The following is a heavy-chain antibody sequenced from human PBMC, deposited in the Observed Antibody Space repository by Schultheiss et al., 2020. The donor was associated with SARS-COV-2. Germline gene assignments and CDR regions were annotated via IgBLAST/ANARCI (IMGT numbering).Heavy chain of an antibody. CDR3: AFIAARPSLYYYMDV. V-gene: IGHV3-23*01. Sequence: GGSLRLSCAASGFTFSSYAMSWVRQAPGKGLEWVSGISSSGGSTYYADSVKGRFTISRDNSKNTLYLQMNSLRAEDTAVYYCAFIAARPSLYYYMDVWGQGTTVTVSS. D-gene: IGHD6-6*01. J-gene: IGHJ6*03. CDR1: GFTFSSYA. CDR2: ISSSGGST.